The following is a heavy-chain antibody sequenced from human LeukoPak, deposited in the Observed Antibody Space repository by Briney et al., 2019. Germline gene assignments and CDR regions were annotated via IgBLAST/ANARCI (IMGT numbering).Heavy chain of an antibody. CDR1: GFTFSDYY. V-gene: IGHV3-11*05. Sequence: GGSLRLSCAASGFTFSDYYMSWIRQAPGKGLEWVSYISSSSSYTNYADSVKGRFTISRDNAKNSLYLQMNSLRAEDTAVYYCARVPTNYYDSSGYYEARYYLDYWGQGTLVTVSS. D-gene: IGHD3-22*01. CDR3: ARVPTNYYDSSGYYEARYYLDY. CDR2: ISSSSSYT. J-gene: IGHJ4*02.